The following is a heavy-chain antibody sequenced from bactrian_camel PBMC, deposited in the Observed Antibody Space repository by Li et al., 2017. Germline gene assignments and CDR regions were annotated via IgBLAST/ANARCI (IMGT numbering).Heavy chain of an antibody. CDR1: GTTNSNYC. D-gene: IGHD3*01. V-gene: IGHV3S53*01. Sequence: HVQLVESGGGSVQPGGSLSLSCAVSGTTNSNYCMGWFRQAPGKERERVAGFSPNAVTDYADSVKGRFTISKDSRDFLNLEMNSLKPEDTGIYYCAATSNWKLSGCRLRSDYNVWGQGTQVTVS. J-gene: IGHJ4*01. CDR2: FSPNAVT. CDR3: AATSNWKLSGCRLRSDYNV.